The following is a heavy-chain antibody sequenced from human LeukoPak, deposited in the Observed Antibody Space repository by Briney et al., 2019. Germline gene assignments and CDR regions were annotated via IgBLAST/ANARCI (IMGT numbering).Heavy chain of an antibody. CDR2: IWYDGNNK. J-gene: IGHJ4*02. CDR3: AKEMEGGYGDY. Sequence: GGSLRLSCAASGFTFSSSGMHWVRQAPGKGLEWVAVIWYDGNNKFYADSVKGRFTISRDNSKNTLYLQMNSLRAEDTAVYYCAKEMEGGYGDYWGQGTLVTVSS. CDR1: GFTFSSSG. V-gene: IGHV3-30*02. D-gene: IGHD5-12*01.